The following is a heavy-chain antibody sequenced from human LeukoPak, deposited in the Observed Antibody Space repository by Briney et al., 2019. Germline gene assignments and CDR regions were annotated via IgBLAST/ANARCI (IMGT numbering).Heavy chain of an antibody. J-gene: IGHJ4*02. CDR1: GGSISSGGYY. CDR2: IYYSGST. D-gene: IGHD3-10*01. V-gene: IGHV4-31*03. CDR3: ARAVTPYGSGTLGSYFDY. Sequence: SETLSLTCTVSGGSISSGGYYWSWIRQHPGKGLEWIGYIYYSGSTYYNPSLKSRVTISVDTSKSQFSLKLSSVTAADTAVYYCARAVTPYGSGTLGSYFDYWGQGILVTVSS.